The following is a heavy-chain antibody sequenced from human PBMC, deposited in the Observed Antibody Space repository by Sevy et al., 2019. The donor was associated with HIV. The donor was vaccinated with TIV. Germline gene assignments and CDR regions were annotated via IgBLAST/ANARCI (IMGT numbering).Heavy chain of an antibody. CDR2: IYNNGNT. CDR3: AKVNYYYDSRGYPNYYFDY. CDR1: GGSITSYY. J-gene: IGHJ4*02. Sequence: SETLSLTCTVSGGSITSYYWSWIRQPPGNGLEWIGHIYNNGNTNYNPSLRSRFTISVYRSKNQFSLKLGSLTAADTAVYYCAKVNYYYDSRGYPNYYFDYWGQGTLVTVSS. V-gene: IGHV4-59*13. D-gene: IGHD3-22*01.